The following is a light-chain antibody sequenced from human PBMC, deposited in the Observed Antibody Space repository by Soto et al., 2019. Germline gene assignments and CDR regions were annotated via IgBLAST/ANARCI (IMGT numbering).Light chain of an antibody. CDR3: MEALQSSFT. CDR2: LGS. V-gene: IGKV2-28*01. Sequence: DIVLTQSPLSLAVTPGEPASISCRSSQSLLHGNGYNYLDWYLQKPGQSPQLLIYLGSNRASGVPDRFSGSGAGTDCTLRISRVEAEDVGVYYCMEALQSSFTFGPGTKVDLK. CDR1: QSLLHGNGYNY. J-gene: IGKJ3*01.